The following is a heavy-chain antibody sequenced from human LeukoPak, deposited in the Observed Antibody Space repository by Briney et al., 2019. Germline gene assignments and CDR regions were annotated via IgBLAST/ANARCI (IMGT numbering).Heavy chain of an antibody. J-gene: IGHJ4*02. CDR2: ISTSATTI. CDR1: GFTFSDYY. CDR3: AKRGVVVRVFLVGFHKEAYYFDS. V-gene: IGHV3-11*01. Sequence: GGSLRLSCAASGFTFSDYYMSWIRQAPGKGLECISYISTSATTIYYADSVKGRFTISRDNSKNTLFLQMDRLRAEDTAVYFCAKRGVVVRVFLVGFHKEAYYFDSWGQGAQVTVSS. D-gene: IGHD3-16*02.